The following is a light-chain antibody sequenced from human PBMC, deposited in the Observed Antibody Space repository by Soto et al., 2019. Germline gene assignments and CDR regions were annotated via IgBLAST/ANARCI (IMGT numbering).Light chain of an antibody. J-gene: IGLJ1*01. V-gene: IGLV1-51*01. CDR1: SSNIGGNS. CDR2: DDN. CDR3: QSYDSGLNIYV. Sequence: SVLTQAPSVSAAPGQKVTISCSGSSSNIGGNSVSWYQQLPGTAPKLLIQDDNKRPSGIPDRFSGSKSGNTASLAITGLQAEDEADYYCQSYDSGLNIYVFGTGTKVTVL.